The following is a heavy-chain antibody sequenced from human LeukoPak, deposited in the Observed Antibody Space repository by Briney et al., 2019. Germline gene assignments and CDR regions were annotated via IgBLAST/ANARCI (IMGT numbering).Heavy chain of an antibody. CDR1: GYTFTGYY. CDR2: INPNSGGT. Sequence: ASVKVSCTASGYTFTGYYMHWVRQAPGQGLEWMGWINPNSGGTNYAQKFQGWVTMTRDTSISTAYMELSRLRSDDTAVYYCARGWFGDQLNDFDIWGQGTMVTVSS. CDR3: ARGWFGDQLNDFDI. D-gene: IGHD3-10*01. V-gene: IGHV1-2*04. J-gene: IGHJ3*02.